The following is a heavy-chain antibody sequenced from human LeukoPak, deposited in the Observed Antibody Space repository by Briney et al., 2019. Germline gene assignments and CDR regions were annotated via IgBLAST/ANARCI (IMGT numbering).Heavy chain of an antibody. Sequence: PSETLSLTCGVSGDSISSDGHSWSWIRQPPGKGLEWIGYIYYSGSTYYNPSLKSRVTISVDTSKNQFSLKLSSVTAADTAVYYCARVGQSYSRFYYFDYWGQGTLVTVSS. V-gene: IGHV4-30-4*07. CDR2: IYYSGST. J-gene: IGHJ4*02. CDR1: GDSISSDGHS. CDR3: ARVGQSYSRFYYFDY. D-gene: IGHD6-13*01.